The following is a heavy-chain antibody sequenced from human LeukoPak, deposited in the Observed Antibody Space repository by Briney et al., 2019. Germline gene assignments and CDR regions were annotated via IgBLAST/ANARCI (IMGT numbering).Heavy chain of an antibody. Sequence: PGGSLRLSCEVSGFTLSSHSMTWVRQAPGKGLEWVSSFRSSGRDIIYGDSVRGRFTIARDDAMNSLYLQMNSLRAEDTAVYYCARGPGIAVAPLQHWGQGTLVTVSS. D-gene: IGHD6-19*01. CDR2: FRSSGRDI. J-gene: IGHJ1*01. CDR1: GFTLSSHS. V-gene: IGHV3-21*01. CDR3: ARGPGIAVAPLQH.